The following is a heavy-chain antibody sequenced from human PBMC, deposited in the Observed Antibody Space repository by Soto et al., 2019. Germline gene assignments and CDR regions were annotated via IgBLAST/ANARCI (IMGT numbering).Heavy chain of an antibody. CDR2: INAGNGNT. D-gene: IGHD6-13*01. CDR3: ASGCSSSWYFY. V-gene: IGHV1-3*01. J-gene: IGHJ4*02. Sequence: ASVKTDCKASGYTFTRYAMQWVRQAPGQRLEWMGWINAGNGNTKYSQKFQGRVTITRDTSASTAYMELSSLRSEDTAVYYCASGCSSSWYFYWGQGTLVTVSS. CDR1: GYTFTRYA.